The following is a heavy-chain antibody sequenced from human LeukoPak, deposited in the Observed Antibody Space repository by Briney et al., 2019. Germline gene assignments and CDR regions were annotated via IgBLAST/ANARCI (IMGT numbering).Heavy chain of an antibody. CDR2: INQDGGDK. CDR1: GFTFSNYW. Sequence: GGSLRLSCAPSGFTFSNYWMSWVRQAPGKGLEWVANINQDGGDKYYVDSVKGRFTISRDNAKNSLYLQMNSLRAEDTAVYYCARVDRYSNGWFEYWGQGTLVTVSS. J-gene: IGHJ4*02. V-gene: IGHV3-7*05. D-gene: IGHD6-19*01. CDR3: ARVDRYSNGWFEY.